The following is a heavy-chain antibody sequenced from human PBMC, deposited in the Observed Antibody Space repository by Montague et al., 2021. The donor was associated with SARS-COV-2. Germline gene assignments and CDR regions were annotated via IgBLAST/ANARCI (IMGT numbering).Heavy chain of an antibody. CDR3: ARVDRYWLRIPYYYYGIDV. V-gene: IGHV4-34*01. CDR1: GGSFSGYY. Sequence: SETLSLTCAVYGGSFSGYYWSWIRQPPGKGLEWIGEINHSRNTNXNPLLKSRVTISVETSKDQFSPQLSSVTAADTAVYYCARVDRYWLRIPYYYYGIDVWGQGTTVTVS. J-gene: IGHJ6*02. CDR2: INHSRNT. D-gene: IGHD5-12*01.